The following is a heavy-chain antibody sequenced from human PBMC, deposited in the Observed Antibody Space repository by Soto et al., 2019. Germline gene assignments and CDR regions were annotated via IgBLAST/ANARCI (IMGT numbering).Heavy chain of an antibody. D-gene: IGHD3-10*01. CDR3: ASTLCGSGSYYNSYPPLY. CDR2: ISWNSGSI. V-gene: IGHV3-9*01. CDR1: GCTFDDYA. Sequence: SGGSLILSCAASGCTFDDYAMHWVRQAPGKGLEWVSGISWNSGSIGYADSVKGRFTISRDNAKNSLYLQMNSLRAEDTAVYYCASTLCGSGSYYNSYPPLYWGQGTLVTVSS. J-gene: IGHJ4*02.